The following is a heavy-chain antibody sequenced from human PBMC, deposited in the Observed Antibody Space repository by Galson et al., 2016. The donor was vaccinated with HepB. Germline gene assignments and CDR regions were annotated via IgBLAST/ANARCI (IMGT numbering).Heavy chain of an antibody. CDR2: IDPIDSYT. V-gene: IGHV5-10-1*01. J-gene: IGHJ5*02. CDR1: GYNFTRFW. D-gene: IGHD1-14*01. CDR3: ARCPFGNNPSRGFDP. Sequence: QSGAEVTKPGESLRISCKGSGYNFTRFWISWVRQMPGKGLEWMGNIDPIDSYTNYSPAFQGHVTFSIDKSISTAYLQWSSLKASGTAIYYCARCPFGNNPSRGFDPWGQGTLVIVSS.